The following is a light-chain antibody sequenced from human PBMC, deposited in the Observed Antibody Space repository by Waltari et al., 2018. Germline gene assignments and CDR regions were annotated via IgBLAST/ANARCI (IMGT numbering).Light chain of an antibody. J-gene: IGKJ2*01. CDR3: QQYGSSPPYT. CDR1: HSVSINY. V-gene: IGKV3-20*01. CDR2: GAS. Sequence: EFVLTQSPGTLSLSPGERATLSSRASHSVSINYLAWYQQKPGQAPRLLIYGASNRATGIPDRFSGSGSGTDFTLTISSLEPEDFAIYYCQQYGSSPPYTFGQGTKLEI.